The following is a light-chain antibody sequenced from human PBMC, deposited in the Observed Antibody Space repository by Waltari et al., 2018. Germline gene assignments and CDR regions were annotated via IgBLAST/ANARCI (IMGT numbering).Light chain of an antibody. Sequence: QSVLTQPPSASGTPGQRVTISCSGTSSNIGRNYVFWFHQLPGTAPKVLIYKDNQRPSGVPYRFSGSKSGTSASLAISGLRSEYEADYYCATWDDSLSGYVFGSGTKVAVL. J-gene: IGLJ1*01. CDR3: ATWDDSLSGYV. CDR2: KDN. V-gene: IGLV1-47*01. CDR1: SSNIGRNY.